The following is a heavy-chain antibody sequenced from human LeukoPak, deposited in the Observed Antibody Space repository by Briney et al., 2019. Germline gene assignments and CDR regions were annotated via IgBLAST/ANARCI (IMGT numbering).Heavy chain of an antibody. CDR3: ARDRNIVVVIAMGLDY. CDR1: GYTLTELS. Sequence: ASVKVSCKVSGYTLTELSMHWVRQAPGKGLEWMGIINPSGGSTSYAQKFQGRVTMTRDTSISTAYMELSRLRSDDTAVYYCARDRNIVVVIAMGLDYWGQGTLVTVSS. D-gene: IGHD2-21*01. CDR2: INPSGGST. V-gene: IGHV1-46*01. J-gene: IGHJ4*02.